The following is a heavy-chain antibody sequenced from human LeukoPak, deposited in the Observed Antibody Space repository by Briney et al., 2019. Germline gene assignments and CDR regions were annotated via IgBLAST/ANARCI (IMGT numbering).Heavy chain of an antibody. CDR2: ISSSSSYI. Sequence: GGSLRLSCAASGFTFSSYSMNWVRQAPGKGLEWVSSISSSSSYIYYADSVKGRFTISRDNAKNSLYLQMNSLRAEDTAVYYCARAHPGDYSDFQFDYWGQGTLVTVSS. CDR3: ARAHPGDYSDFQFDY. D-gene: IGHD4-11*01. J-gene: IGHJ4*02. V-gene: IGHV3-21*01. CDR1: GFTFSSYS.